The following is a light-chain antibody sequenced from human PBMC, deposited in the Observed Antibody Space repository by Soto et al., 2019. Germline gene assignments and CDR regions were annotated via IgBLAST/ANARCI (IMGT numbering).Light chain of an antibody. CDR2: DVT. V-gene: IGLV2-8*01. CDR1: SXDIGGHNY. CDR3: SSYAGTSNLV. J-gene: IGLJ2*01. Sequence: QSALTQPPSASGSPGQSVTISCTGSSXDIGGHNYVSWYQQHPGRAPKLMIYDVTKRPSGVPDRFTGSRSGNTASLTVSGLQADDEADYYCSSYAGTSNLVFGGGTKVTVL.